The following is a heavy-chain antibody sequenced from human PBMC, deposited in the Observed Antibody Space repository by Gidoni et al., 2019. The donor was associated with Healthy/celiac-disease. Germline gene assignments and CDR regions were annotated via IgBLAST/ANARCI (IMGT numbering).Heavy chain of an antibody. Sequence: EVQLVESGGGLVQPGRSLRLSFAASGLTFDDYAMHWVRQAPGKGLEWVSGSSWNSGSIGYADSVKGRFTISRDNDKNSLYLQMNSLRAEDTALYYCAKDIMSGSYLGAFDIWGQGTMVTVSS. D-gene: IGHD1-26*01. CDR1: GLTFDDYA. CDR3: AKDIMSGSYLGAFDI. J-gene: IGHJ3*02. CDR2: SSWNSGSI. V-gene: IGHV3-9*01.